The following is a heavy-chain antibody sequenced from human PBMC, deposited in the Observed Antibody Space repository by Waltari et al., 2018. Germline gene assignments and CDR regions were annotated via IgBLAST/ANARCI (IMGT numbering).Heavy chain of an antibody. Sequence: EVQLLESGGGLVQPGGSLSLSCAASGFTFSSYAMSWGRQAPGKGLGWGSAIRGRGGSTYYADSGKGRFTISRDNSKNTLYLQMNSLRAEDTAVYYCAKQPYGVIDYWGQGTLVTVSS. V-gene: IGHV3-23*01. D-gene: IGHD4-17*01. CDR2: IRGRGGST. CDR3: AKQPYGVIDY. J-gene: IGHJ4*02. CDR1: GFTFSSYA.